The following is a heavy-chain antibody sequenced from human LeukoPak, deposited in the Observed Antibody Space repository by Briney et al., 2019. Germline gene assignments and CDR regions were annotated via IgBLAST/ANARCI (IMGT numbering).Heavy chain of an antibody. CDR3: ARAGDYGDYYFDY. CDR1: GGSISSSSYY. Sequence: SETLSLTCTVSGGSISSSSYYWGWIRQPPGKGLEWIGSIYYSGSTNYNPSLKSRVTISVDKSKNQFSLKLSSVTAADTAVYYCARAGDYGDYYFDYWGQGTLVTVSS. J-gene: IGHJ4*02. D-gene: IGHD4-17*01. V-gene: IGHV4-39*07. CDR2: IYYSGST.